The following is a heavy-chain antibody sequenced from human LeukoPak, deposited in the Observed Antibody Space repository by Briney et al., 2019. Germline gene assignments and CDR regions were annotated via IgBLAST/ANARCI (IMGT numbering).Heavy chain of an antibody. CDR1: GGSISTYY. Sequence: SETLSLTCTVSGGSISTYYWSWIRQPPGKGLEWVGHIYTSGRTNYKPSLKSRDTISVDTSKNPFSLKRNSVTAADTAVYYCARRVRNYYDSNEYNWIGWYFDLWGRGTLVSVSS. J-gene: IGHJ2*01. V-gene: IGHV4-4*09. CDR3: ARRVRNYYDSNEYNWIGWYFDL. CDR2: IYTSGRT. D-gene: IGHD3-22*01.